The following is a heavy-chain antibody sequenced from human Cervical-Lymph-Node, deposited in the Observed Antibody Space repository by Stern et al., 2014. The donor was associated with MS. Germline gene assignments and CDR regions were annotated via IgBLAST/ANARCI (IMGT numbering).Heavy chain of an antibody. CDR3: ATAVPPVSLFDS. CDR1: GGTFSKYA. Sequence: QMQLVQSGAEVKKPGSSVKVSCHASGGTFSKYAIHWVRQSPGQGLEWLGGIMPVFSTSNNGEKFQGRVTITADESTNTAYLELSSLRSDDTAIYYCATAVPPVSLFDSWGQGTLVTVSP. J-gene: IGHJ4*02. D-gene: IGHD2/OR15-2a*01. V-gene: IGHV1-69*01. CDR2: IMPVFSTS.